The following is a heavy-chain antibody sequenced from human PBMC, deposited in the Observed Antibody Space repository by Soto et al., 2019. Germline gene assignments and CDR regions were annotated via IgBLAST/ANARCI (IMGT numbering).Heavy chain of an antibody. CDR1: GYTFNSYG. CDR2: ITGTGGNT. Sequence: GGSLRLSCAASGYTFNSYGMSWIRQPSGKGLEWVSSITGTGGNTYYADSVEGRFSVSRDNSKNTLHLDMSSLRADDTAVYYCVRVRGYNYGIDYWGPGTLVTVSS. D-gene: IGHD5-18*01. V-gene: IGHV3-23*01. CDR3: VRVRGYNYGIDY. J-gene: IGHJ4*02.